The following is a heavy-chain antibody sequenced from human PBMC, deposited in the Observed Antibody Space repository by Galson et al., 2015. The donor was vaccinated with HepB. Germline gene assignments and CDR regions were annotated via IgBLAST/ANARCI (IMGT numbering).Heavy chain of an antibody. CDR2: ISYDGSNK. CDR3: ARQEGYCSSTSCYLGSAFDI. Sequence: SLRLSCAASGFTFSSYAMHWVRQAPGKGLEWVAVISYDGSNKYYADSVKGRFTISRDNSKNTLYLQMNSLRAEDTAVYYCARQEGYCSSTSCYLGSAFDIWGQGTMVTVSS. CDR1: GFTFSSYA. V-gene: IGHV3-30-3*01. D-gene: IGHD2-2*01. J-gene: IGHJ3*02.